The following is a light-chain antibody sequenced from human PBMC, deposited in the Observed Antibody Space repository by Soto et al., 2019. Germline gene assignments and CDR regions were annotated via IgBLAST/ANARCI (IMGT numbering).Light chain of an antibody. CDR3: SSYTSSSTVFV. J-gene: IGLJ1*01. V-gene: IGLV2-14*01. Sequence: QSALTQPASVSGSPGQSITISCTGTSSDIGGYNYVSWYQHHPGEAPKLMIYDVNNRPSGVSNRFSGSKSGNTASLTISGLQAEDEADYYCSSYTSSSTVFVFGTGTKLTVL. CDR1: SSDIGGYNY. CDR2: DVN.